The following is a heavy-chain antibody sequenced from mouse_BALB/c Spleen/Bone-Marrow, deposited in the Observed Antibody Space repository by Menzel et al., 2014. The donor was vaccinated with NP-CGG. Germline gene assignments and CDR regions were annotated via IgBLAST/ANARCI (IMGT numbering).Heavy chain of an antibody. J-gene: IGHJ2*01. V-gene: IGHV1-54*01. D-gene: IGHD4-1*01. CDR2: INAGSGGT. CDR3: ARSLTGKKTFDY. CDR1: GYVFTNYL. Sequence: VQLVEPGAELVRPGTSVKVSCKASGYVFTNYLIEWVKQRPGQGLEWIGVINAGSGGTDYSEKFKGEATLTADKSSSTAYMQLSSLTSDDSAVYFCARSLTGKKTFDYWGQGTTLTVSS.